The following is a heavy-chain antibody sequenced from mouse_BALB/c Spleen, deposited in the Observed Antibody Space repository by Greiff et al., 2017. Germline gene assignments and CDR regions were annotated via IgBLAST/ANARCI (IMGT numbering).Heavy chain of an antibody. CDR3: ARDPPHTTATRGWYFDV. CDR2: ISSGGSYT. D-gene: IGHD1-2*01. Sequence: EVHLVESGGGLVKPGGSLKLSCAASGFTFSGYAMSWVRQSPEKRLEWVAEISSGGSYTYYPDTVTGRFTISRDNAKNTLYLEMSSLRSEDTAMYYCARDPPHTTATRGWYFDVWGAGTTVTVSS. V-gene: IGHV5-9-4*01. J-gene: IGHJ1*01. CDR1: GFTFSGYA.